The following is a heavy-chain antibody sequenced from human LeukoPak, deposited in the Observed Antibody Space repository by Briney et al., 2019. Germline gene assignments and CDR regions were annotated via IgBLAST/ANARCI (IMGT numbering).Heavy chain of an antibody. Sequence: PSETLSLTCTVSGGSISSGSYYWSWIRQPPGKGLEWIGYIYYSGSTNYNPSLKSRVTISVDTSKNQFSLKLSSVTAADTAVYYCARDAVPAAIHGDNWFDPWGQGTLVTVSS. CDR1: GGSISSGSYY. D-gene: IGHD2-2*01. CDR3: ARDAVPAAIHGDNWFDP. J-gene: IGHJ5*02. CDR2: IYYSGST. V-gene: IGHV4-61*01.